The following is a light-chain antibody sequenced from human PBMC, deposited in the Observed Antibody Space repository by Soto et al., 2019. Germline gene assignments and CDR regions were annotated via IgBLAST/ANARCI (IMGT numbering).Light chain of an antibody. J-gene: IGLJ1*01. CDR2: EVT. CDR3: CSYAGSSTYV. Sequence: QSALTQPASVSGSPGQSITVSCTGTSSDVGSSNLVSWYQQHPGKAPKLMIYEVTKRPAGISDRFSGSKSGDTASLTISGLQAEDEADYYCCSYAGSSTYVFGTGTKV. CDR1: SSDVGSSNL. V-gene: IGLV2-23*02.